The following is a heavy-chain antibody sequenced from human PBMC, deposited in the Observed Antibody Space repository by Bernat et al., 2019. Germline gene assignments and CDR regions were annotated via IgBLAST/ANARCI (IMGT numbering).Heavy chain of an antibody. V-gene: IGHV3-48*02. D-gene: IGHD3-3*01. CDR1: GFTFSSNG. CDR3: VNDCWSGLNT. CDR2: VSDNGNNV. J-gene: IGHJ3*02. Sequence: EVRLVESGGGLAQPGGSLRLSCAASGFTFSSNGMNWVRQAPGKGLEWVSYVSDNGNNVYYGDSVKGRFTISRDNAKNSLYLQMNSLRDDDTAVYYCVNDCWSGLNTLGQGTMVAVSS.